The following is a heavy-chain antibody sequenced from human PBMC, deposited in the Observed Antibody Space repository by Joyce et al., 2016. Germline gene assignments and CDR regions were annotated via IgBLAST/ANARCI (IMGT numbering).Heavy chain of an antibody. V-gene: IGHV1-69*01. Sequence: QVQLVQSGAEVKKPGSSVKVPCKASGGRFSDYSINWVRQAPGQGLAWMGGIILTVGSRNYAQRFRGRVTITADDSTSMVYMELSRLTLEDTAVDYWAGGRGDTLYNWFDPWGQGTLVSVSS. CDR2: IILTVGSR. J-gene: IGHJ5*02. D-gene: IGHD3-16*01. CDR3: AGGRGDTLYNWFDP. CDR1: GGRFSDYS.